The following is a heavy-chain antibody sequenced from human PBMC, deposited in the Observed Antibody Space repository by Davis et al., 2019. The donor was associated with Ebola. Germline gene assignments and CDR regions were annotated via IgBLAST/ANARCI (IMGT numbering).Heavy chain of an antibody. V-gene: IGHV4-34*01. Sequence: SETLSLTCAVYVGSFSDYYWSWIRQPPGKGLEWIGEINHGGSTKYNPSLRSRVTISVDTSKNQFSLKLSSVTAADTAVYYCAKWPALGYCSSTSCYRWFDPWGQGTLVTVSS. CDR3: AKWPALGYCSSTSCYRWFDP. CDR1: VGSFSDYY. D-gene: IGHD2-2*02. J-gene: IGHJ5*02. CDR2: INHGGST.